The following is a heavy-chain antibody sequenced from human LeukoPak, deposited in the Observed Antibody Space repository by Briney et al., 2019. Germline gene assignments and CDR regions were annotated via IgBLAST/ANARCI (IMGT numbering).Heavy chain of an antibody. V-gene: IGHV4-34*01. CDR2: INHSGST. Sequence: PSETLSLTCAVYGGSFSGYYWSWIRQPPGKGLAWIGEINHSGSTNYNPSLKSRVTISVDTSKNQFSLKLSSVTAADTAVYYCAIGYSSSWYLDYWGQGTLVTVSS. CDR3: AIGYSSSWYLDY. J-gene: IGHJ4*02. CDR1: GGSFSGYY. D-gene: IGHD6-13*01.